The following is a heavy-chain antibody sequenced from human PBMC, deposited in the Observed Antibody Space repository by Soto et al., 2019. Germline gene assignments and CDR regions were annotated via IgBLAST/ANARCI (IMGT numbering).Heavy chain of an antibody. CDR2: INHTGGT. Sequence: QVHLQQWGAGLLKPSETLSLTCAVYGGSVNGYYWNWIRQPPGKGLVWIGEINHTGGTHYNPSLKSRVTMSVDTSNNQFSLRLSSVTAADTAIYYCATRITVFGLLIPPFDPWGQGTQVTVSS. CDR1: GGSVNGYY. J-gene: IGHJ5*02. CDR3: ATRITVFGLLIPPFDP. D-gene: IGHD3-3*01. V-gene: IGHV4-34*02.